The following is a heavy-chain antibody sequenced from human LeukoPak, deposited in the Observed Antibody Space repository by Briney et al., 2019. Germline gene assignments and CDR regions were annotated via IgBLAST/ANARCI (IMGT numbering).Heavy chain of an antibody. Sequence: GASVKVSCKPSGYTFTTYYLHWVRQAPGQGLEWMGWINPKNGGTNYAQKFQGRFTMTRDTSINTAYMELSGLTSDDTAVYYCARGPSNRYYTDVWGIGTTVTVSS. J-gene: IGHJ6*03. CDR2: INPKNGGT. CDR3: ARGPSNRYYTDV. D-gene: IGHD1-14*01. CDR1: GYTFTTYY. V-gene: IGHV1-2*02.